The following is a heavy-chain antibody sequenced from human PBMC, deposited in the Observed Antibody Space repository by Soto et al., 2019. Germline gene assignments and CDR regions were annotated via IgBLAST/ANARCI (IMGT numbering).Heavy chain of an antibody. CDR3: ARDDRPIFGVVIGMDV. D-gene: IGHD3-3*01. J-gene: IGHJ6*02. V-gene: IGHV3-33*01. CDR2: IWYDGSNK. CDR1: GFTFSSYG. Sequence: GGSLRLSCAASGFTFSSYGMHWVRQAPGKGLEWVAVIWYDGSNKYYADSVKGRFTISRDNSKNTLYLQMNSLRAEDTAVYYCARDDRPIFGVVIGMDVWGQGTTVNVS.